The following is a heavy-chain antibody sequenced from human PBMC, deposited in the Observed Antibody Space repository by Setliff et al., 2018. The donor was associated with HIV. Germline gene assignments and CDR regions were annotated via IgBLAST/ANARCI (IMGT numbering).Heavy chain of an antibody. J-gene: IGHJ5*02. CDR2: ISAYNGNT. V-gene: IGHV1-18*01. D-gene: IGHD3-22*01. Sequence: ASVKVSCKASGYTFTSYGISWVRQAPGQGLEWMGWISAYNGNTNYAQKLQGRVTMTIDTSTSTAYMELRSLRSDDTAVYYCARDGEYYYDSSGPVFDPWGQGTLVT. CDR3: ARDGEYYYDSSGPVFDP. CDR1: GYTFTSYG.